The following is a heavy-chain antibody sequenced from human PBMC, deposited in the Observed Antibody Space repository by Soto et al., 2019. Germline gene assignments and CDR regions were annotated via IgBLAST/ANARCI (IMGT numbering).Heavy chain of an antibody. J-gene: IGHJ5*02. Sequence: QVQLVQSGAEVKKSGSSVKVSCKTSGGNFKNYAINWVRQASGHGLEWMGGIITIFGTERYAEEFEGRVTTSANEPTSTAYMLLNSRLSADTAVDYCSREGEDSGWFGWLGPWGQGTLVTVSP. CDR1: GGNFKNYA. CDR2: IITIFGTE. CDR3: SREGEDSGWFGWLGP. D-gene: IGHD6-19*01. V-gene: IGHV1-69*01.